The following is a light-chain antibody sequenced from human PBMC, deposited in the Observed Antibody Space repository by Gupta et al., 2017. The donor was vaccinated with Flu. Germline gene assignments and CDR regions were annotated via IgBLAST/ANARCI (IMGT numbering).Light chain of an antibody. CDR3: QQDDHIPCT. V-gene: IGKV4-1*01. J-gene: IGKJ4*01. CDR1: QSVLYDSTEKDY. Sequence: SLGGRATINCKSTQSVLYDSTEKDYLSWYQQKPGQPPKLLINWATTRESGVPDRFNDSGSGTDFTLPITSLQAEDVAIYYCQQDDHIPCTFGGGTKVEIK. CDR2: WAT.